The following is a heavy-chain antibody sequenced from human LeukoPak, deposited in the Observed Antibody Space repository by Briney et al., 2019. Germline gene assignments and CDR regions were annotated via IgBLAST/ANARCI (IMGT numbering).Heavy chain of an antibody. V-gene: IGHV1-2*02. CDR3: ARSLRTYSGYDFFDY. CDR2: INPNSGGT. D-gene: IGHD5-12*01. CDR1: GYTFTGYY. Sequence: ASVKVSCKASGYTFTGYYMHWVRQAPGQGPEWMGWINPNSGGTNYAQKFQGRVTMTRDTSISTAYMELSRLRSDDTAVYYCARSLRTYSGYDFFDYWGQGTLVTVSS. J-gene: IGHJ4*02.